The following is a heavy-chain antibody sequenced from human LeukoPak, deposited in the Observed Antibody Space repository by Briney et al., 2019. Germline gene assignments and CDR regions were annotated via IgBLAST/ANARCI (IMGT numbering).Heavy chain of an antibody. V-gene: IGHV3-33*01. CDR3: ARGGYSSSWDRFDY. CDR1: GFTFSSYG. J-gene: IGHJ4*02. D-gene: IGHD6-13*01. Sequence: GGSRRLSCAASGFTFSSYGMHWVRQAPGKGLEWVAVIWYDGSNKYYADSVKGRFTISRDNSKNTLYLQMNSLRAEDTAVYYCARGGYSSSWDRFDYWGQGTLVTVSS. CDR2: IWYDGSNK.